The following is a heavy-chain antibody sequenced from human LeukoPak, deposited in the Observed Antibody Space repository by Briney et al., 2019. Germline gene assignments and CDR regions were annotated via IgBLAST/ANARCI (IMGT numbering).Heavy chain of an antibody. CDR3: ARDQRDASLIVVVTYYGMDV. J-gene: IGHJ6*02. CDR1: GFTFSSYS. D-gene: IGHD2-2*01. Sequence: GGSLRLSCAASGFTFSSYSMNWVRQAPGKGLEWVSYISSSSSTIYCADSVKGRFTISRDNAKNSLYLQMNSLRAEDTAVYYCARDQRDASLIVVVTYYGMDVWGQGTTVTVSS. V-gene: IGHV3-48*04. CDR2: ISSSSSTI.